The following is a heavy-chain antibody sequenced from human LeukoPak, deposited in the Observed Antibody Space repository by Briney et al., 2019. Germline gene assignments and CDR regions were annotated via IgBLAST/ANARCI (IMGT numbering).Heavy chain of an antibody. J-gene: IGHJ4*02. V-gene: IGHV3-30*18. Sequence: GRSLRLSCAASEFTFSTYGMHWVRQAPGKGLEWVAVISSDGSNKYYADSVKGRFTVSRDNSKNTLYLQMNSLRAEDTAVYYCAKDGSRRFGENSFDSWGQGTLVTVSS. CDR3: AKDGSRRFGENSFDS. D-gene: IGHD3-10*01. CDR2: ISSDGSNK. CDR1: EFTFSTYG.